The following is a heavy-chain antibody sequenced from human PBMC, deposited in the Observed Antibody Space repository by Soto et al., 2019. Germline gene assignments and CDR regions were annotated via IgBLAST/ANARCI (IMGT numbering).Heavy chain of an antibody. J-gene: IGHJ5*02. D-gene: IGHD6-13*01. CDR1: GGSSSRYD. CDR3: AREGSGIAAADNWFDP. Sequence: SETLSLTCTVSGGSSSRYDWSWIRQPPGKGLEWIGYIYYSGSTNYNPSLKSRVTISVDTSKNQFSLKLSSVTAADTAVYYCAREGSGIAAADNWFDPWGQGTLVTVSS. V-gene: IGHV4-59*01. CDR2: IYYSGST.